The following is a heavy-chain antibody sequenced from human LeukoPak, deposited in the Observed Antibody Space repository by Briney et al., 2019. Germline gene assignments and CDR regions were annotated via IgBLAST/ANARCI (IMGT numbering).Heavy chain of an antibody. V-gene: IGHV3-23*01. CDR1: GFTFDDYA. CDR2: ISGSGGST. Sequence: GGSLRLSCAASGFTFDDYAMHWVRQAPGKGLEWVSAISGSGGSTYYADSVKGRFIISRDNSKNTLYLQMNSLRAEDTAVYYCAKFALRYCSGGSCHPFDYWGQGTLVTVSS. J-gene: IGHJ4*02. D-gene: IGHD2-15*01. CDR3: AKFALRYCSGGSCHPFDY.